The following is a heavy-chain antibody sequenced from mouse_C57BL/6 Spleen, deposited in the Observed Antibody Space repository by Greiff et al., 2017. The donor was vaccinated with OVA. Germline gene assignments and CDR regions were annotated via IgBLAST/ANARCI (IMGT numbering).Heavy chain of an antibody. CDR3: ARNGNFDV. CDR2: INPNNGGT. V-gene: IGHV1-26*01. CDR1: GYTFTDYY. J-gene: IGHJ1*03. D-gene: IGHD2-1*01. Sequence: EVQLQQSGPELVKPGASVKISCKASGYTFTDYYMNWVKQSHGKSLEWIGDINPNNGGTSYNQKFKGKATLTVDKSSSTAYLELRSLTSEGAAVYYCARNGNFDVWGTGTTVTVSS.